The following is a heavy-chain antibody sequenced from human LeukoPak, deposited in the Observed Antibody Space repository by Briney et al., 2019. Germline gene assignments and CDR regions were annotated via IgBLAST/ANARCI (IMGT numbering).Heavy chain of an antibody. CDR1: GYTLTELS. D-gene: IGHD6-19*01. Sequence: ASVKVSCKVSGYTLTELSMHWVRQAPGKGLEWMGGFDPEDGETIYAQKFQGRVTMTEHTSTDTAYMELSSLRSEDTAVYYCAVAVAGTDYFDYWGQGTLVTVSS. CDR2: FDPEDGET. J-gene: IGHJ4*02. V-gene: IGHV1-24*01. CDR3: AVAVAGTDYFDY.